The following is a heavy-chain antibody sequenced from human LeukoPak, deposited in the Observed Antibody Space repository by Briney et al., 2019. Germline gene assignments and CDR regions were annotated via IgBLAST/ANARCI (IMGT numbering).Heavy chain of an antibody. J-gene: IGHJ5*02. CDR1: GGSISSYY. CDR3: ARHRSDSRWVLFDP. CDR2: IYYSGST. Sequence: PSETLSLTCTVSGGSISSYYWSWIRQPPGKGLEWIGYIYYSGSTNYNPSLKSRVTISVDTSKNQFSLKLSSVTAADTAVYYCARHRSDSRWVLFDPWGQGTLVTVSS. V-gene: IGHV4-59*08. D-gene: IGHD5-24*01.